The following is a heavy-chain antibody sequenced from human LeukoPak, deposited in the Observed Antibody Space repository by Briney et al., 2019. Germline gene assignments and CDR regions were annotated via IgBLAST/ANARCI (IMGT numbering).Heavy chain of an antibody. Sequence: TLSLTCTVSGGSISSGGYYWSWIRQPPGKGLEWIGNLYHSGSTYYNPSLKSRVTMSVDTSKNQFSLKLSSVTAADTAVYYCARGVSGSGSYYANFDYWGQGTLVTVSS. D-gene: IGHD3-10*01. CDR1: GGSISSGGYY. CDR2: LYHSGST. V-gene: IGHV4-30-2*01. J-gene: IGHJ4*02. CDR3: ARGVSGSGSYYANFDY.